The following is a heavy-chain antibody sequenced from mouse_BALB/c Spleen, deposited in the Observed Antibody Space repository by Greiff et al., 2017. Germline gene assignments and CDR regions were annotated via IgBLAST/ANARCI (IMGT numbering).Heavy chain of an antibody. CDR3: ARHMNYGSSPYAMDY. Sequence: EVKLMESGGGLVKPGGSLKLSCAASGFTFSSYGMSWVRQTPDKRLEWVASISSGGSYTYYPDSVKGRFTISRDNAKNTLYLQMSSLKSEDTAMYYCARHMNYGSSPYAMDYWGQGTSVTVSS. V-gene: IGHV5-6*03. CDR1: GFTFSSYG. J-gene: IGHJ4*01. CDR2: ISSGGSYT. D-gene: IGHD1-1*01.